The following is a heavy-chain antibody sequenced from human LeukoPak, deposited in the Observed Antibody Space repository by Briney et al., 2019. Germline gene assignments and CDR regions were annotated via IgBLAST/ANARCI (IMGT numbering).Heavy chain of an antibody. J-gene: IGHJ4*02. CDR1: GFSFRSYG. V-gene: IGHV3-30*02. CDR2: IRYDANIE. CDR3: AKGGSSSWDFFDY. Sequence: GGSLRLSCAASGFSFRSYGMHWVRQAPGKGLEWVAFIRYDANIEYYADSVKGRFTISRDNSKNTLFLQMNSLRAVDTAVYYCAKGGSSSWDFFDYWGQGSLVTVSS. D-gene: IGHD6-13*01.